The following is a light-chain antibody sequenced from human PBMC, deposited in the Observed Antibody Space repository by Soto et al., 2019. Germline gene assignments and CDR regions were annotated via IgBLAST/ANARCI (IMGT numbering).Light chain of an antibody. CDR2: DVT. Sequence: QSALTQPASMSGSPGQSITISCTGTSSDVGAYNYVSWYQHYPGKAPKLIIYDVTNRPSGVSYRFSGSKSGNTASLTISGLQAEDEANYHCSSYSSDSSVLFGGGTQLTVL. CDR1: SSDVGAYNY. CDR3: SSYSSDSSVL. V-gene: IGLV2-14*01. J-gene: IGLJ2*01.